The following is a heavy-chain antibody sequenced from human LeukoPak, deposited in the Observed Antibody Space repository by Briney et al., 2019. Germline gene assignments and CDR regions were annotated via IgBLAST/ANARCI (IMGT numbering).Heavy chain of an antibody. CDR2: ISGSGGST. D-gene: IGHD3-22*01. V-gene: IGHV3-23*01. J-gene: IGHJ4*02. CDR1: GFTFSSYA. Sequence: GGSLRLSCAASGFTFSSYAMSWVRQAPGKGLEWVSAISGSGGSTYYADSVKGRFTISRDNSKNTLYLQMNSLRAEDTAVYYCAKDPALLGYYDSSGYYYWGQGTLVTVSS. CDR3: AKDPALLGYYDSSGYYY.